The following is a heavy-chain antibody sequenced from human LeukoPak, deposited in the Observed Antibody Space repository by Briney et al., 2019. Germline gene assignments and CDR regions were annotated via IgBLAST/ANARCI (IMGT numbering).Heavy chain of an antibody. J-gene: IGHJ4*02. D-gene: IGHD3-22*01. V-gene: IGHV1-69*05. Sequence: ASVKVSCKASGGTFSSYAISWVRQAPGQGLEWMGRIIPIFGTANYAQKFQGRVTITTDESTSTAYMELSSLRSEDTAVYYCASHYDSSGYRFDYWGQRTLVTVSS. CDR3: ASHYDSSGYRFDY. CDR1: GGTFSSYA. CDR2: IIPIFGTA.